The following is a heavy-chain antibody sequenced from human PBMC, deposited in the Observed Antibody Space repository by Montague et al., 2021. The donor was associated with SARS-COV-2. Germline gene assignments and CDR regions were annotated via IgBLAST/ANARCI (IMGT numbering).Heavy chain of an antibody. D-gene: IGHD4-23*01. V-gene: IGHV4-34*01. CDR1: GGSFSGYY. CDR3: ARWDPQTLTLIGLRGKSASDY. Sequence: SETLSLTCAVYGGSFSGYYWTWIRQSPGKGLEWIAEINHSGTTNSNFNPSLRSRVTISVDTSKRQFSLKLSSVTAADTGVYYCARWDPQTLTLIGLRGKSASDYWGQGTLVTVSS. J-gene: IGHJ4*02. CDR2: INHSGTTNS.